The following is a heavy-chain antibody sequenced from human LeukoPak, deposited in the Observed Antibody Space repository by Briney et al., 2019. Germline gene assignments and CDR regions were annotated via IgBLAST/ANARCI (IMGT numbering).Heavy chain of an antibody. J-gene: IGHJ4*02. Sequence: SLRLSCAASGFTFDDYAMHWVRQAPGKGLEWVSGISWNSGSIGYADSVKGRFTISRDNAKNSLYLQMNSLRAEDTALYYCAKDPDYGDYEAYFDYWGQGTLVTVSS. CDR3: AKDPDYGDYEAYFDY. CDR1: GFTFDDYA. CDR2: ISWNSGSI. D-gene: IGHD4-17*01. V-gene: IGHV3-9*01.